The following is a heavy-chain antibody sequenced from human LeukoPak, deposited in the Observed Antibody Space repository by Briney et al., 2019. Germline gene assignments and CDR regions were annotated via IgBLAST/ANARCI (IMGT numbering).Heavy chain of an antibody. D-gene: IGHD5-24*01. CDR3: ARAEMATITYPDY. CDR2: ISSSSSTI. CDR1: GFTFSSYS. V-gene: IGHV3-48*04. J-gene: IGHJ4*02. Sequence: GGSLRLSCAASGFTFSSYSMNWVRQAPGKGLEWVSYISSSSSTIYYADSVKGRFTISRDNAKNSLYLQMNSLRAEDTAVYYCARAEMATITYPDYWGQGTPVTVSS.